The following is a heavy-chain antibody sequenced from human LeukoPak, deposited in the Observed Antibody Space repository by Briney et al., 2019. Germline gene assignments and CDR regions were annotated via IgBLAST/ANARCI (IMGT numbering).Heavy chain of an antibody. CDR1: GYTFTNYY. CDR3: ARDPLRFGELLGYFDY. J-gene: IGHJ4*02. CDR2: FNPSGGST. Sequence: ASVKVSYKASGYTFTNYYMHWLRQAPGQGLEWVGVFNPSGGSTSYAQKFQGRVTMTRDTSTSTVYMELRSLRSDDTAVYYCARDPLRFGELLGYFDYWGQGTLVTVSS. V-gene: IGHV1-46*01. D-gene: IGHD3-10*01.